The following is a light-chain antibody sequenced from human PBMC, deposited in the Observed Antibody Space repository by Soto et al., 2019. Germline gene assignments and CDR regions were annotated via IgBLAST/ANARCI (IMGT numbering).Light chain of an antibody. CDR2: GTS. V-gene: IGKV3-20*01. Sequence: EIVMTQSPATLSVSPGERATLSCRASQSVSSNLAWYQQKPGQAPRLLIYGTSSRAIGIPDRFSGSGSGTDFTLTISRLEPEDFAVYYCQQYGSSPRTFGQGTKVEIK. CDR1: QSVSSN. CDR3: QQYGSSPRT. J-gene: IGKJ1*01.